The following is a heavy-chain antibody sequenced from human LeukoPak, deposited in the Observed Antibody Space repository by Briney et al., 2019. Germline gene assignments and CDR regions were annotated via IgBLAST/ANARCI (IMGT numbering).Heavy chain of an antibody. V-gene: IGHV4-34*01. CDR2: INHSGST. CDR3: ARVASTYYYDSSGYYNY. D-gene: IGHD3-22*01. Sequence: PSVTLSLTCAVYGGSFSGYYWSWIRQPPGKGLEWIGEINHSGSTNYNPSLKSRVTISVDTSKNQFSLKLSSVTAADTAVYYCARVASTYYYDSSGYYNYWGQGTLVTVSS. CDR1: GGSFSGYY. J-gene: IGHJ4*02.